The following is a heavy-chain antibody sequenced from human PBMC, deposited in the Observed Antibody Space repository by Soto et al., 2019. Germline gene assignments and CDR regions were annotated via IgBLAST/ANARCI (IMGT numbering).Heavy chain of an antibody. V-gene: IGHV3-33*01. J-gene: IGHJ5*01. Sequence: ESGGGVVQPGRSLRLSWAASGFTFSTYGMHWVRQAPGKGLEWVAVIWYDGSKKYYADSVKGRFTVSRDNSDNTLYLQMDSLRVEDTAVYYCTRVVFEGWFDSWGQGTRVTVSS. D-gene: IGHD2-8*01. CDR2: IWYDGSKK. CDR3: TRVVFEGWFDS. CDR1: GFTFSTYG.